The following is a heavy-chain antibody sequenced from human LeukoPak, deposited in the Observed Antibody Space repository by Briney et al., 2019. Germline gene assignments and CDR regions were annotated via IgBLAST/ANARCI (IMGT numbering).Heavy chain of an antibody. J-gene: IGHJ6*02. CDR3: APSSSPRLSNYYYSGMGV. CDR2: LNPNSGGT. V-gene: IGHV1-2*02. CDR1: GYSFTSYY. Sequence: ASVKVSCKASGYSFTSYYIHWLRQAPQQGFEWMGWLNPNSGGTNYAQNFQGRATMTRDTSIGTAYMELSRLRSHDTAVYYCAPSSSPRLSNYYYSGMGVWGQGTLVTVS. D-gene: IGHD6-13*01.